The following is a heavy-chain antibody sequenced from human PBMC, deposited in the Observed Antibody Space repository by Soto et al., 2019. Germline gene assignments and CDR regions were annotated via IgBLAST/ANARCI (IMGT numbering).Heavy chain of an antibody. D-gene: IGHD2-15*01. J-gene: IGHJ5*02. V-gene: IGHV1-18*01. Sequence: AASVKVSCKASGYTFTSYGISWVRQAPGQGLEWMGWISAYNGNTNYAQKLQGRVTMTTDTSTSTAYMELRSLRSDDTAVYYCARRYCSGGSCRRGSWFDPWGQGTLVTVSS. CDR3: ARRYCSGGSCRRGSWFDP. CDR1: GYTFTSYG. CDR2: ISAYNGNT.